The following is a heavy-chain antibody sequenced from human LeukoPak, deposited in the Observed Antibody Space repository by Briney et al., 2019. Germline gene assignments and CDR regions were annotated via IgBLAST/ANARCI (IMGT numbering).Heavy chain of an antibody. J-gene: IGHJ6*03. CDR2: IYTSGST. CDR1: GGSISSGGYY. D-gene: IGHD3-10*01. Sequence: SETLSLTCAVSGGSISSGGYYWSWIRQPAGKGLEWIGRIYTSGSTNYNPSLKSRGTISVDTSKNQFSLKLSPVTAADTAVYYCARDAPQYYYGSGRLVYNYYYYYVDVWGKGTTVTISS. V-gene: IGHV4-61*02. CDR3: ARDAPQYYYGSGRLVYNYYYYYVDV.